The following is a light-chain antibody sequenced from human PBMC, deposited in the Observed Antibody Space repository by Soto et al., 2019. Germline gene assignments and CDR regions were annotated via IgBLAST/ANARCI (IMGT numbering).Light chain of an antibody. CDR3: QQYTNTNNTWM. J-gene: IGKJ1*01. V-gene: IGKV1-5*03. Sequence: IQMTQSPSSLSSASGDRVTITCRASQTISSWLAWYQQKPGKAPKLLIYKASTLKSGVPSRFSGSGSGTEFTPTISSLQPHDSATYYCQQYTNTNNTWMFGQGTKVDIK. CDR1: QTISSW. CDR2: KAS.